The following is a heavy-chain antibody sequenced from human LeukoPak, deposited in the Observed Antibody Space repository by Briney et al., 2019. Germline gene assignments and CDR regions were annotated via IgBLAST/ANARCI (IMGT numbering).Heavy chain of an antibody. CDR3: ARDPEDYGAVRGAGY. Sequence: SETLSLTCTVSGYSISSGYYWGWIRQPPGKGLEWIGSIYHSGSTYYNPSLKSRVTISVDTSKNQFSLKLSSVIAADTAVYYCARDPEDYGAVRGAGYWGQGTLVTVSS. D-gene: IGHD4-17*01. CDR1: GYSISSGYY. V-gene: IGHV4-38-2*02. J-gene: IGHJ4*02. CDR2: IYHSGST.